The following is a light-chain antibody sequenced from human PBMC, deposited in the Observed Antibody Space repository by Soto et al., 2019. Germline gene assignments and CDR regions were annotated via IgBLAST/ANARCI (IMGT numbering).Light chain of an antibody. J-gene: IGLJ3*02. CDR3: CAYTARSTLV. Sequence: QSALTQPASVSGSPGQSITISCTGSSSDVGNSNLVSWFQQDPGKAPKLILYETTERPSGVSGRFSGSKSGDTASLTISGLQAEDEADYYCCAYTARSTLVFGGGTKVTVL. CDR1: SSDVGNSNL. V-gene: IGLV2-14*02. CDR2: ETT.